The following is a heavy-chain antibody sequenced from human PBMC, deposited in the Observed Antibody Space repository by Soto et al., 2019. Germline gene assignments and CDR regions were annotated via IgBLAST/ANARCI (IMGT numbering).Heavy chain of an antibody. V-gene: IGHV3-21*01. CDR2: ITSSASNI. Sequence: GGSLRLSCAASGFSFSSYSMNWVRQAPGKGLEWVSSITSSASNIYYADSVKGRFTISRDNSKNTLYLQMNSLRAEDTAVYYCGRAEPWLAHAFDIWGQGKMVTVSS. CDR1: GFSFSSYS. D-gene: IGHD6-19*01. CDR3: GRAEPWLAHAFDI. J-gene: IGHJ3*02.